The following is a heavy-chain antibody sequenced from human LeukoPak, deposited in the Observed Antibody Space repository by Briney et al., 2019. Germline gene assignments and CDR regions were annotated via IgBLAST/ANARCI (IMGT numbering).Heavy chain of an antibody. CDR3: ARDRFFENHFDY. D-gene: IGHD3-9*01. CDR1: GFTFSSCW. Sequence: PGGSLRLSCAASGFTFSSCWMSWVRQAPGKGLEWVANIKQDGSEKYYVDSVKGRFTISRDNAKNSLYLQMNSLRAEDTAVYYCARDRFFENHFDYWGQGTLVTVSS. V-gene: IGHV3-7*01. J-gene: IGHJ4*02. CDR2: IKQDGSEK.